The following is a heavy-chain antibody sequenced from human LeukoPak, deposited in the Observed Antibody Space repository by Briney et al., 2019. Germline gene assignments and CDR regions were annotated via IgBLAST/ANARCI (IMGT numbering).Heavy chain of an antibody. V-gene: IGHV3-30*02. CDR2: IRYDGNNK. CDR1: GFIFSSYD. CDR3: TRIDSSGYYFYY. Sequence: GGSLRLSCAASGFIFSSYDMHWVRQAPGKGLEWVALIRYDGNNKYYADSVTGRFTISRDNSKNTLYLQMNSLGVDDTALYYCTRIDSSGYYFYYWGQGTLVTVSS. D-gene: IGHD3-22*01. J-gene: IGHJ4*02.